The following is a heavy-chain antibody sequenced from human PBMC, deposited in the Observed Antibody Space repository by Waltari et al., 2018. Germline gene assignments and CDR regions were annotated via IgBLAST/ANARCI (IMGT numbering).Heavy chain of an antibody. CDR3: ATGGWGFYLDN. CDR2: ISSTGTYT. V-gene: IGHV3-21*01. Sequence: EVQLVESGGGLVKPGGSLRLSCAASGFTFSSYSMNWVRQAPGKGLEWISSISSTGTYTHYADSVKGRFTIARDNAKTSLYLQMYSLRAEDTGVYWCATGGWGFYLDNWGQGTLVTFSS. J-gene: IGHJ4*02. CDR1: GFTFSSYS. D-gene: IGHD7-27*01.